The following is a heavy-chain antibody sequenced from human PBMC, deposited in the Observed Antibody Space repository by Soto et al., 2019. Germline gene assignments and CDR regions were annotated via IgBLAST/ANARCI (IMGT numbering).Heavy chain of an antibody. CDR1: GFSFSDSW. CDR2: IKEDGGEK. D-gene: IGHD3-16*01. J-gene: IGHJ6*02. Sequence: PVGSLSLSCAASGFSFSDSWMDWVRQAPGKGPEWVANIKEDGGEKNYVDSVKGRFTISRDNAKNSLYLQMNSLRAEDTAVYYCASLGRHGWGQGTTVTVSS. V-gene: IGHV3-7*01. CDR3: ASLGRHG.